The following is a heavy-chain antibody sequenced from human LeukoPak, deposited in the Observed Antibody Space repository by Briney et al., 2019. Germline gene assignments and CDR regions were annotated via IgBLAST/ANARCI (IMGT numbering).Heavy chain of an antibody. CDR3: ARDWVGYCSGGSCYELDY. CDR1: GGSISSRSYY. D-gene: IGHD2-15*01. CDR2: IYYSGST. J-gene: IGHJ4*02. Sequence: PSETLSLTCTVSGGSISSRSYYWGRIRQPPGKGLEWVGSIYYSGSTYYNPSLKSRVTISVDTSKNQFSLKLSSVTAADTAVYYCARDWVGYCSGGSCYELDYWGQGTLVTVSS. V-gene: IGHV4-39*07.